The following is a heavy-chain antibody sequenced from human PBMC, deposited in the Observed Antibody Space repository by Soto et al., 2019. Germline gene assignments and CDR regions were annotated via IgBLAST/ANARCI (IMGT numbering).Heavy chain of an antibody. Sequence: QVHLQESGPRLAKPSGTLSLTCAVSGGSISSIYWWSWVRQPPGKGLEWIGEIDDSGSTNYNPSLKSRVIISGDKSKNQFCLRLSFVTVADTAVYYCASGASSALGFHWGQGILVTVSS. J-gene: IGHJ4*02. V-gene: IGHV4-4*02. CDR3: ASGASSALGFH. CDR1: GGSISSIYW. D-gene: IGHD3-10*01. CDR2: IDDSGST.